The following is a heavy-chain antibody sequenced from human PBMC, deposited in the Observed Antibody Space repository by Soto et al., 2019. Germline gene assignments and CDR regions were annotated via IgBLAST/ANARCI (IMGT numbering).Heavy chain of an antibody. J-gene: IGHJ3*02. D-gene: IGHD3-16*02. V-gene: IGHV1-8*01. Sequence: QVQLVQSGAEVKKPGASVKVSCKASGYTFTSYDINWVRQATGQGLEWMGWMNPNSGNTGYAQKFQCRVTMTRNTSISTAYMELSSLRSEDTAVYYCARGSRDDYIWGSYRYRTGDAFDIWGQGTMVTVSS. CDR1: GYTFTSYD. CDR2: MNPNSGNT. CDR3: ARGSRDDYIWGSYRYRTGDAFDI.